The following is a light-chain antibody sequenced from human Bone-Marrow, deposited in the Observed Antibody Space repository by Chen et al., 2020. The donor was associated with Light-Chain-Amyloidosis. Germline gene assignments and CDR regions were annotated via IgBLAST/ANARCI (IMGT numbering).Light chain of an antibody. CDR2: FGS. Sequence: DIVVTQSPLSLPVTPGEPASISCRASQSPLPRNGRTFFSWYLRKPGQAPQVLIYFGSTRACGVPERFSGSGAGTDFTLKISSVEGEDVGGYYCMQGLQTPYAFGQGTKLEIK. J-gene: IGKJ2*01. CDR1: QSPLPRNGRTF. V-gene: IGKV2-28*01. CDR3: MQGLQTPYA.